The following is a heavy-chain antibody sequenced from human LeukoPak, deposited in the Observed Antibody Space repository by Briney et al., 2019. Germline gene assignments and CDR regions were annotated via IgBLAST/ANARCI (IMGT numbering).Heavy chain of an antibody. J-gene: IGHJ4*02. CDR2: ISSSSSYI. D-gene: IGHD5-18*01. V-gene: IGHV3-21*01. CDR1: GFTFSSYS. Sequence: GGSPRLSCAASGFTFSSYSMNWVRQAPGKGLEWVSSISSSSSYIYYADSVKGRFTISRANAKNSLYLQMNSLRAEDTAVYYCARVHTAMVTLGYFDYWGQGTLVTVSS. CDR3: ARVHTAMVTLGYFDY.